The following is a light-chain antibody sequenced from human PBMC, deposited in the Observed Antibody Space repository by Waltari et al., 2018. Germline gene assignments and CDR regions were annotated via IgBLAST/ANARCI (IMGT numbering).Light chain of an antibody. J-gene: IGKJ1*01. CDR1: QSINSW. V-gene: IGKV1-5*03. Sequence: DIQMTQSPSTLSASVGDRVTITCRASQSINSWLAWYQKKPGKAPKTLIYKASSLQTGVPSRFSGSGSGTEFTLTISSLQPDDFATYFCLQYDIYWAFGQGTKVEVK. CDR2: KAS. CDR3: LQYDIYWA.